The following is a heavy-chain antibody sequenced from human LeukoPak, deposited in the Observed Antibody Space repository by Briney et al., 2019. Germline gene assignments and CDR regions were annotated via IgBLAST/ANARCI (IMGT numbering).Heavy chain of an antibody. CDR3: AKVKWELRTDWFDP. J-gene: IGHJ5*02. V-gene: IGHV3-30*02. D-gene: IGHD1-26*01. CDR1: GFTFSSYG. CDR2: IRYDGSNK. Sequence: GGSLRLSCAASGFTFSSYGMHWVRQAPGKGLEWVAFIRYDGSNKYYADSVKGRFTILRDNSKNTLYLQMNSLRAEDTAVYYCAKVKWELRTDWFDPWGQGTLVTVSS.